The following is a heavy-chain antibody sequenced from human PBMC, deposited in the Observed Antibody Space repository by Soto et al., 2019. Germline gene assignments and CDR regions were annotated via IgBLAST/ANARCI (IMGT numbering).Heavy chain of an antibody. Sequence: SETLSLTCTVSGDSISTFYLGWMRQSPGKELEWIGYVYYTVSTNYNPSLKSRVTISVDRSKNQLSLKLTSANAADTAVYYCGRGRTVRNYADDCCDDFYCFDYWGQGTRVTVSS. J-gene: IGHJ4*02. V-gene: IGHV4-59*01. CDR2: VYYTVST. CDR3: GRGRTVRNYADDCCDDFYCFDY. CDR1: GDSISTFY. D-gene: IGHD2-21*01.